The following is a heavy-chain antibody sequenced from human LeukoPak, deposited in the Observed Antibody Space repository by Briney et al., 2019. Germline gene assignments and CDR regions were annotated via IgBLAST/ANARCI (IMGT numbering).Heavy chain of an antibody. D-gene: IGHD5-18*01. V-gene: IGHV1-2*02. CDR2: INPNSGGT. CDR1: GYTFTDYY. Sequence: ASVKVSCKASGYTFTDYYIHWVRQAPGQGFEWMGWINPNSGGTNYAHKFQGRVTMTRDTSISTAYMELSSLRSDDTAVYYCASTYVDTAMVIVNWGQGTLVTVSS. CDR3: ASTYVDTAMVIVN. J-gene: IGHJ4*02.